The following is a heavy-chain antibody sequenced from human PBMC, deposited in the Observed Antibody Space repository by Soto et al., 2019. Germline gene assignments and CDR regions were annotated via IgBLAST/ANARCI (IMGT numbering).Heavy chain of an antibody. CDR1: GFTFSSYA. J-gene: IGHJ6*02. V-gene: IGHV3-23*01. Sequence: GGSLRLSCAASGFTFSSYAMSWVRQAPGKGLEWVSAISGSGGSTYYADSVKGRFTISRDNSKNTLYLQMNSLRAEETAVYYCAKVGYCSGGSCYYYYYYGMDVWGQGTTVTVS. CDR2: ISGSGGST. CDR3: AKVGYCSGGSCYYYYYYGMDV. D-gene: IGHD2-15*01.